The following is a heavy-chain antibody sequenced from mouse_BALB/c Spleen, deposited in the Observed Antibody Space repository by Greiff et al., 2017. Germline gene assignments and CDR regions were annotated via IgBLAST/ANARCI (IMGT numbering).Heavy chain of an antibody. CDR1: GFTFSSYT. CDR3: TRDLNREAWFAY. J-gene: IGHJ3*01. V-gene: IGHV5-6-4*01. CDR2: ISSGGSYT. Sequence: EVQRVESGGGLVKPGGSLKLSCAASGFTFSSYTMSWVRQTPEKRLEWVATISSGGSYTYYPDSVKGRFTISRDNAKNTLYLQMSSLKSEDTAMYYCTRDLNREAWFAYWGQGTLVTVSA. D-gene: IGHD1-3*01.